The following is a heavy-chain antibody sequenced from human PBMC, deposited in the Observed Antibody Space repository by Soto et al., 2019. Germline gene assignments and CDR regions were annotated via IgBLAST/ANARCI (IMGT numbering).Heavy chain of an antibody. J-gene: IGHJ5*01. CDR2: INHSGRV. V-gene: IGHV4-34*01. CDR1: GGSFSGHS. D-gene: IGHD3-22*01. Sequence: ETLSLTCAVYGGSFSGHSWTWIRQSPGKGLEWIGDINHSGRVNYSPSLKSRVTISLDTSKNQSSLTLSAVTAADTAMYYCSTRAYDTNGYYRFDPWGQGTLVTVSS. CDR3: STRAYDTNGYYRFDP.